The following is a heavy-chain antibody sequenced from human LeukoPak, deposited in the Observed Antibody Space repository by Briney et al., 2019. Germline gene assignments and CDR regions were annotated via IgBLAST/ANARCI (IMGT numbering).Heavy chain of an antibody. CDR2: ISAYNGNT. Sequence: GASVKVSCKASVYTFTSYGISWVRQAHGQGLEWMGWISAYNGNTNYAQKLQGRVTMTTDTSTSTAYMELRSLRSDDTAVYYCARDIVLMVYAIRRDNNWFDPWGQGTLVTVSS. CDR1: VYTFTSYG. J-gene: IGHJ5*02. D-gene: IGHD2-8*01. CDR3: ARDIVLMVYAIRRDNNWFDP. V-gene: IGHV1-18*01.